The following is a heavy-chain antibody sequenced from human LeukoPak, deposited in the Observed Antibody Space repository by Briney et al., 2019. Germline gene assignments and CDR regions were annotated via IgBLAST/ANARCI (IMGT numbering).Heavy chain of an antibody. CDR1: GGSISSYY. J-gene: IGHJ4*02. D-gene: IGHD6-13*01. Sequence: SETLSLTCTVSGGSISSYYWSWIRQPPGKGLEWIGYIYYSRSTNYNPSLKSRVTISVDTSKNQFSLKLSSVTAADTAVYYCARQGYSSSWYPFDYWGQGTLVTVSS. V-gene: IGHV4-59*08. CDR2: IYYSRST. CDR3: ARQGYSSSWYPFDY.